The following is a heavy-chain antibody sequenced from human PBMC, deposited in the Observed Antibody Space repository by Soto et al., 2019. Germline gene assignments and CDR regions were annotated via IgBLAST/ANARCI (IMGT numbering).Heavy chain of an antibody. V-gene: IGHV4-59*01. J-gene: IGHJ4*02. D-gene: IGHD3-16*01. CDR3: ARDLGGRDFDY. Sequence: QVQLQESGPGLVKPSETLSLTCTVSGGSISTYYWSWIRQSPGKGLEWIGYVYYSGSTNYNPSLKGRVTISVDTSKNHFSLNLSSVTAADTAVYYCARDLGGRDFDYWGQGTLVTVSS. CDR2: VYYSGST. CDR1: GGSISTYY.